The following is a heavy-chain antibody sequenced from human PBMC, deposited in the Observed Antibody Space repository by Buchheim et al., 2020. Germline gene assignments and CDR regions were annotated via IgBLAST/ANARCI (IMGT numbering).Heavy chain of an antibody. V-gene: IGHV3-72*01. D-gene: IGHD4/OR15-4a*01. J-gene: IGHJ5*02. CDR2: SRDKAHRHTT. CDR1: GFTFTDYY. CDR3: TRVMRGAGRTWFAP. Sequence: EVQLVESGGGWVQPGGSLRLSCAASGFTFTDYYMDWVRQAPGKGLEWVGRSRDKAHRHTTEYAASVTGRFSISRDASKNSVYLQINSLTTVDTALYYCTRVMRGAGRTWFAPWGQGTL.